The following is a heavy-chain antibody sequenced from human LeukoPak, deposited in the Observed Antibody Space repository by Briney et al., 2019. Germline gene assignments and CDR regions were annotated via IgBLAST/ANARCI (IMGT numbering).Heavy chain of an antibody. J-gene: IGHJ4*02. D-gene: IGHD4-23*01. Sequence: GGSLRLSCVASGFTFSSYWMNWVRQAPGKGLVWVSRIASDGNSTTYAGSVKGRFSISRDNAKNTLYLQMNSLRVEDTAVYYCARGRPHGNDYWGQGTLVTVSS. CDR1: GFTFSSYW. V-gene: IGHV3-74*01. CDR2: IASDGNST. CDR3: ARGRPHGNDY.